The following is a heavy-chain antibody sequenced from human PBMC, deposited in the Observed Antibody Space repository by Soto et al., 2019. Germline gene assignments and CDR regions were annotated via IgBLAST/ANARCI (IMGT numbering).Heavy chain of an antibody. Sequence: EVQLVESGGGLVQPGGSLKLSCAASGFTFSGSAMHWVRQASGKGLEWVGRIRSKANSYATAYAASVKGRFTISRDDSKNTAYLQMNSLKTEDTAVYYCAQRITMVRGVIIDYWGQGTLVTVSS. J-gene: IGHJ4*02. CDR3: AQRITMVRGVIIDY. V-gene: IGHV3-73*02. CDR2: IRSKANSYAT. D-gene: IGHD3-10*01. CDR1: GFTFSGSA.